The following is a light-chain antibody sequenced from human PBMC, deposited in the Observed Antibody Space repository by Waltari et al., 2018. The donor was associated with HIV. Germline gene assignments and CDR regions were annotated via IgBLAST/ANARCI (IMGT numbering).Light chain of an antibody. CDR3: QQHFSVPYT. Sequence: DIQMTQSPSTLSASVGERVNITCRASQGISSWLAWYQQKPGKAPKLLIYKASRLESGVPSRFSGSGSGTEFTLTISSLQPDDVAVYYCQQHFSVPYTFGQGTKLEIK. J-gene: IGKJ2*01. V-gene: IGKV1-5*03. CDR1: QGISSW. CDR2: KAS.